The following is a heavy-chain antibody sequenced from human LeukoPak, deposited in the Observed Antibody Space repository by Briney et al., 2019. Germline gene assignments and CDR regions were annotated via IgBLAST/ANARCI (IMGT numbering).Heavy chain of an antibody. CDR3: ARGSGAVTTWYFDL. V-gene: IGHV4-34*01. D-gene: IGHD4-17*01. J-gene: IGHJ2*01. CDR2: INHSGST. CDR1: GGSFSGYY. Sequence: TASETLSLTCAAYGGSFSGYYWSWIRQPPGKGLEWIGEINHSGSTNYNPSLKSRVTISVDTSKNQFSLKLSSVTAADTAVYYCARGSGAVTTWYFDLWGRGTLVTVSS.